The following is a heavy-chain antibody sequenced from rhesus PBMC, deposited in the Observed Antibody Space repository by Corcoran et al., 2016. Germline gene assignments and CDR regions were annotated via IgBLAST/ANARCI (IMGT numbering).Heavy chain of an antibody. Sequence: EVQLVETGGGLVQPGGSLKLSCAASGFTFSSYGMSWVRQDPGKGLEWVSAINSGGGYTYYADSVKGRFTISTDNSKNTLSLQMNSLRAEDTAVYYCAKDFEVFTALDSWGQGVLVTVSS. J-gene: IGHJ4*01. CDR3: AKDFEVFTALDS. V-gene: IGHV3S5*01. CDR1: GFTFSSYG. CDR2: INSGGGYT. D-gene: IGHD2-27*01.